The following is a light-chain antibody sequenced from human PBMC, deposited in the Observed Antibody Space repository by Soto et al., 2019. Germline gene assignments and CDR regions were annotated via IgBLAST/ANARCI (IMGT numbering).Light chain of an antibody. V-gene: IGKV3-15*01. CDR3: LLYDAWPLT. J-gene: IGKJ4*01. Sequence: DKLMSQPPATLSVSPGERVTLSCRASQNIHNHMSWFLQKPGQPPRLLIYDAIIRAPDVPARFSGSWSGTEFTLTINSLQSEDFAVYFCLLYDAWPLTFGGGDKVDIK. CDR2: DAI. CDR1: QNIHNH.